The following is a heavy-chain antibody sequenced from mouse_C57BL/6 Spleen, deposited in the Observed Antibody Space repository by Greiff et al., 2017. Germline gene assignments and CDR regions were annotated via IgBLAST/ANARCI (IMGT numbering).Heavy chain of an antibody. CDR1: GYTFTGYW. D-gene: IGHD1-1*01. Sequence: VQLQQSGAELMKPGASVKLSCKATGYTFTGYWIDWVKQRPGHGLEWIGEILPGSGSTNYNEKFKGKATFTVDTSSNTAYMQLSSLTTEDSAFYDRARRRDYYNGSKDAMDYWGQGTSVTVSA. CDR3: ARRRDYYNGSKDAMDY. V-gene: IGHV1-9*01. CDR2: ILPGSGST. J-gene: IGHJ4*01.